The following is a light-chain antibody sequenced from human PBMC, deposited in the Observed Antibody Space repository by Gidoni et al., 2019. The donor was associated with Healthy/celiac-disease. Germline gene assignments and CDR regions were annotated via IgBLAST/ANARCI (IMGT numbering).Light chain of an antibody. J-gene: IGKJ4*01. CDR3: QQYNNVAEVT. CDR2: GAS. CDR1: QSVSSN. Sequence: EIVMTQSPATLSVSPGERATLSCRASQSVSSNLAWYQQKPGQAPRLLIYGASTRATGIPARFSGSGSGTEFTLTISSLQSEDFAVYYCQQYNNVAEVTFGGGTKVEIK. V-gene: IGKV3-15*01.